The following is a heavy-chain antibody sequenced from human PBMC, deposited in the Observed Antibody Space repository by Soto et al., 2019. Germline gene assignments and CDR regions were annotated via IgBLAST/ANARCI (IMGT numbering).Heavy chain of an antibody. V-gene: IGHV3-23*01. CDR2: ISGTAHAS. Sequence: EVQLLESGGGLVQPGGSRRISCAASGFDFSNYGMSWVRQAPGKGLEWVSAISGTAHASYYAASVKGRFTISRDNSKNTLYLHMNSLRVEDTAVYFCVKDAPQPFSDWGQGTLVTVSS. J-gene: IGHJ4*02. CDR3: VKDAPQPFSD. D-gene: IGHD3-3*02. CDR1: GFDFSNYG.